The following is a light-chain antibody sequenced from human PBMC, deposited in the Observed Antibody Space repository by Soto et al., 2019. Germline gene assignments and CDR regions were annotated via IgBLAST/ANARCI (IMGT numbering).Light chain of an antibody. V-gene: IGLV2-14*03. CDR3: SSYTSSNTVV. Sequence: QSALTQPASVSGSPGQSITISCTGSSSDVGGHGYVSWYQQHPDKAPKLVIYDVTYRPSGISSRFSGSKSGNTASLTISGLQAEDEADYFCSSYTSSNTVVFGGGTQLTVL. J-gene: IGLJ2*01. CDR2: DVT. CDR1: SSDVGGHGY.